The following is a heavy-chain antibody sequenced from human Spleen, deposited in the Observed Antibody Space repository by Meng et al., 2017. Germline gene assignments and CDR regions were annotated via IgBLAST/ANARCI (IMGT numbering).Heavy chain of an antibody. V-gene: IGHV1-18*01. Sequence: ASVKVSCKASGYTFTRYDISWVRQAPGQGLEWMGWISAYNGNTNYAQNLQGRVTMTTDTSTDTAYMELRSLRSDDTAVYYCARVKYYYDSRGYFDAFDIWGQGTMVTVSS. CDR1: GYTFTRYD. J-gene: IGHJ3*02. CDR3: ARVKYYYDSRGYFDAFDI. D-gene: IGHD3-22*01. CDR2: ISAYNGNT.